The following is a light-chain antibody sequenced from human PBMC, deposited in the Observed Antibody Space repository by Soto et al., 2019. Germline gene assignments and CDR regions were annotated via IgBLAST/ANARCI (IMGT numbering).Light chain of an antibody. Sequence: QSVLTQAPSASGTPGQRVTISCSGSSSNIGSNTVSWYQQVPGTAPKLLIYSNDQRPSGVPDRFSGSKSGTSASLAIGGLQSADEADYYCAAWDDSLNGWVFGGGTKVTVL. CDR3: AAWDDSLNGWV. CDR2: SND. V-gene: IGLV1-44*01. J-gene: IGLJ3*02. CDR1: SSNIGSNT.